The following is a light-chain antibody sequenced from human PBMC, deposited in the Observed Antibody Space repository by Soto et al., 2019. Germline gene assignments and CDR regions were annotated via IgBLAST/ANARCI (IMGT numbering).Light chain of an antibody. J-gene: IGKJ1*01. CDR1: QSIRNY. Sequence: DIPMTQSPATLSASVGDRVTITCRARQSIRNYLAWYQQKPGKAPQVLIYKASNLETGVPSRFSGSGSGTEFALFISSLQPDDFATYYCQQYHNDSPWTFGQGTKVEVK. CDR2: KAS. CDR3: QQYHNDSPWT. V-gene: IGKV1-5*03.